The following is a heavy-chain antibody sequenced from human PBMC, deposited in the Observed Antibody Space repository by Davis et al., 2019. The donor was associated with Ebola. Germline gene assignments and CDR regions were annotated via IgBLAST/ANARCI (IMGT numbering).Heavy chain of an antibody. J-gene: IGHJ4*02. D-gene: IGHD6-13*01. CDR2: ISSSSTI. CDR3: ARSGYSSSWYFIHTYFDY. Sequence: GESLKISCAASGFTFSSYSMNWVRQAPGKGLEWVSYISSSSTIYYADSVKGRFTISRDNAKNSLYLQMNSLRDEDTAVYYCARSGYSSSWYFIHTYFDYWGQGTLVTVSS. V-gene: IGHV3-48*02. CDR1: GFTFSSYS.